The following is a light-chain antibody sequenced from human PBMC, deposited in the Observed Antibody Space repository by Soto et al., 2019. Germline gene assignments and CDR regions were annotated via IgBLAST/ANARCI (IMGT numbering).Light chain of an antibody. CDR3: QQRRSWPRT. V-gene: IGKV3-11*01. Sequence: EIVMTQSPATLSVSPGESVTLSCRASQSVGDTLAWYQQKPGQTPRLLIYDASNRAAGIPARFSASGSGTDFTLTISDVQPEDFALYYCQQRRSWPRTFGQGTKVDIK. CDR1: QSVGDT. CDR2: DAS. J-gene: IGKJ1*01.